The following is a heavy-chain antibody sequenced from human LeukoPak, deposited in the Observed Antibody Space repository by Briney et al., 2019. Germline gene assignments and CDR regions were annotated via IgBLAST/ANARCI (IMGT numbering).Heavy chain of an antibody. V-gene: IGHV3-7*03. CDR3: AKSGSSVFWS. Sequence: GGSLRPSCAASGFTFTNHWMSWVRQAPGKGLEWVANIKEDGSEKYYVDSVKGRFTVSRDNVKNSLFLQMNSLRVDDTAVYYCAKSGSSVFWSWGQGTLVTVSS. CDR2: IKEDGSEK. CDR1: GFTFTNHW. D-gene: IGHD3-3*02. J-gene: IGHJ5*02.